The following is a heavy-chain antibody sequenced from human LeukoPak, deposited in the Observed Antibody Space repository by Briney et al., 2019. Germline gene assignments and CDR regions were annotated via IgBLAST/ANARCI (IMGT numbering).Heavy chain of an antibody. CDR2: IYTSGST. J-gene: IGHJ2*01. D-gene: IGHD2-21*02. Sequence: PSETLSLTCTVSGGSISSGTYYWSWIRQPAGKGLEWIGRIYTSGSTNYNPSLKSRITISVDTSKNQFSLKLSSVTAADTAVYYCASAEGCGGDCLYFDLWGRGTLVTVSS. V-gene: IGHV4-61*02. CDR1: GGSISSGTYY. CDR3: ASAEGCGGDCLYFDL.